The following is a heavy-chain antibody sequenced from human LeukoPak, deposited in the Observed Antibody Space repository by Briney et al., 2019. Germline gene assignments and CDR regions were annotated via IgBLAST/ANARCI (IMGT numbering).Heavy chain of an antibody. V-gene: IGHV3-23*01. CDR2: ISGSGGST. CDR1: GFTFSSYA. J-gene: IGHJ4*02. Sequence: PGGSLRLSCAASGFTFSSYAMSWVRQAPGKGLEWLSAISGSGGSTYYADSVKGRFTISRDNSKNTLYLQMNSLRAEDTAVYYCATQKHKLWELGIDYWGQGTLVTVSS. D-gene: IGHD1-26*01. CDR3: ATQKHKLWELGIDY.